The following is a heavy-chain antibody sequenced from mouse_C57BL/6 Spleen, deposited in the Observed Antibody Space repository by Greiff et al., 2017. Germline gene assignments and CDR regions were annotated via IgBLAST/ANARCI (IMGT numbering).Heavy chain of an antibody. CDR2: IHPNSGST. CDR1: GYTFTSYW. Sequence: QVQLKESGAELVKPGASVKLSCKASGYTFTSYWMHWVKQRPGQGLEWIGMIHPNSGSTNYNEKFKSKATLTVDKSSSTAYMQLSSLTSEDSAVYYCARGNDGYFFDYWGQGTTLTVSS. V-gene: IGHV1-64*01. J-gene: IGHJ2*01. CDR3: ARGNDGYFFDY. D-gene: IGHD2-3*01.